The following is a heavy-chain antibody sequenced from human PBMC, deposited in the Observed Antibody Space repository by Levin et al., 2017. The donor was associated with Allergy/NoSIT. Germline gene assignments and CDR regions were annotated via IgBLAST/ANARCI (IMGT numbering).Heavy chain of an antibody. CDR2: IYPGDSDT. V-gene: IGHV5-51*01. CDR1: GYSFTSYW. J-gene: IGHJ6*03. Sequence: NPGESLKISCQGSGYSFTSYWIGWVRQMPGKGLEWMGIIYPGDSDTRYSPFFQGQVTISADKSISTAYLQWSSLKASDTAIYYCARRGTRDYYYYMDVWGKGTTVTVSS. CDR3: ARRGTRDYYYYMDV. D-gene: IGHD1-1*01.